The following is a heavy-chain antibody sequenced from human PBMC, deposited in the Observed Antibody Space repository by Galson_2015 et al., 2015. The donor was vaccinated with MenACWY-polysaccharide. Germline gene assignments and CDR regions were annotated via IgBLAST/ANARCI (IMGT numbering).Heavy chain of an antibody. CDR2: IDWDDDK. Sequence: RIDWDDDKYYSTSLKTRLTISKDTSKNQVVLTMTNMDPVDTATYYCARTMITFGGVPNWFDPWGQGTLVTVSS. D-gene: IGHD3-16*01. J-gene: IGHJ5*02. CDR3: ARTMITFGGVPNWFDP. V-gene: IGHV2-70*10.